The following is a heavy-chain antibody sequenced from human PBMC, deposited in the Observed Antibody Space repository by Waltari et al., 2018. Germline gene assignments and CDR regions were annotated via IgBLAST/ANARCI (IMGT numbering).Heavy chain of an antibody. Sequence: QVQLHQWGAGLLTPSETLSLTCAIYGGSFSGPYKRWIRQPPGKGLEWIGEVHPSGSTDYNPSLKSRVTISVDTSKNQFSLNLSSVTAADTAIYYCARGQDSAKIHYWGQGTLVTVSS. CDR1: GGSFSGPY. CDR3: ARGQDSAKIHY. V-gene: IGHV4-34*01. J-gene: IGHJ4*02. CDR2: VHPSGST. D-gene: IGHD2-15*01.